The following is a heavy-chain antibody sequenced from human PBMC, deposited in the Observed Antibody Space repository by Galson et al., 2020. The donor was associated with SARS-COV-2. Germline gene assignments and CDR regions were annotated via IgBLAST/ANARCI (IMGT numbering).Heavy chain of an antibody. J-gene: IGHJ4*02. D-gene: IGHD4-17*01. V-gene: IGHV3-66*02. CDR3: ARGWGANYGEGY. CDR1: GFTVNSNY. Sequence: QLGEPLKISCAASGFTVNSNYMGWVRQAPGKGLEWVSLINTDDSTYYADSVRGRFTISRDNSKNTQYLQMNSLTGDDTAVYYCARGWGANYGEGYWGQGTLVTVSS. CDR2: INTDDST.